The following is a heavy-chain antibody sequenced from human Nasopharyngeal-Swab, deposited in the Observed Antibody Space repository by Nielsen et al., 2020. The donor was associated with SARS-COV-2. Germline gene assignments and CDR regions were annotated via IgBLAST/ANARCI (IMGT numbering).Heavy chain of an antibody. Sequence: GGSLRLSCTASGFTFGDYAMSWVSQAPGKGLEWVGFIRSKAYGGTTEYAASVKGRFTISRDDSKSIAYLQMNSLKTEDTAVYYCTRGRSYYDSSGYLDYWGQGTLVTVSS. V-gene: IGHV3-49*04. CDR1: GFTFGDYA. CDR3: TRGRSYYDSSGYLDY. J-gene: IGHJ4*02. CDR2: IRSKAYGGTT. D-gene: IGHD3-22*01.